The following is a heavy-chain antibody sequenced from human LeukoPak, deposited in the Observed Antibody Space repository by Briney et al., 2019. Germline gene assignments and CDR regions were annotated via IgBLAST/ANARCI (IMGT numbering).Heavy chain of an antibody. Sequence: ASVKVSCKASGGTFSSYAISWVRQAPGQGLEWMGWISAYNGNTNYAQKLQGRVTMTTDTSTSTAYMELRSLRSDDTAVYYCARAGGYYGSGSYLPDYWGQGTLVTVSS. CDR3: ARAGGYYGSGSYLPDY. V-gene: IGHV1-18*01. D-gene: IGHD3-10*01. CDR2: ISAYNGNT. CDR1: GGTFSSYA. J-gene: IGHJ4*02.